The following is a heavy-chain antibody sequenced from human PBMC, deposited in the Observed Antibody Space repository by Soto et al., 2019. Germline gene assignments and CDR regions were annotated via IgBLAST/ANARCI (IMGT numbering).Heavy chain of an antibody. CDR3: AIIAARPPLHGLGGMDV. V-gene: IGHV3-23*01. CDR1: GFTFSSYA. D-gene: IGHD6-6*01. Sequence: GGSLRLSCAASGFTFSSYAMSWVRQAPGKGLEWVSAISGSGGSTYYADSVKGRFTISRDNSKNTLYLQMNSLRAEDTAVYYCAIIAARPPLHGLGGMDVWGQGTTVTVSS. J-gene: IGHJ6*02. CDR2: ISGSGGST.